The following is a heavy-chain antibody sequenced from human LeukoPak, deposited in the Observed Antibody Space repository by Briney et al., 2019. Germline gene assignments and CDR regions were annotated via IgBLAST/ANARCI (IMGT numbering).Heavy chain of an antibody. J-gene: IGHJ4*02. D-gene: IGHD1-26*01. CDR3: AREGYSGSYPDY. CDR2: ISSSGSTI. Sequence: GGSLRLSCAASGFTFSSYEMNWVRQAPGKGLEWVSYISSSGSTIYYADSVKGRFTISRDNAKNSLYLQMNSLRAEDTALYYCAREGYSGSYPDYWGQGTLVTVSS. CDR1: GFTFSSYE. V-gene: IGHV3-48*03.